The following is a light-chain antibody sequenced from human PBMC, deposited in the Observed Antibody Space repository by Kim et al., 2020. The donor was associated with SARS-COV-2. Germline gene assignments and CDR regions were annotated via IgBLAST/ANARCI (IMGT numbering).Light chain of an antibody. Sequence: EIVLTQSPGTLSLSPGERATLSCRASQSVSSSYLAWYQQKPDQAPMLLIYGASSTATGVPDRFSGSGSGTDFTLTSTRLEPEDFAVYYCQHYSNSPHTFGQGTKVDIK. V-gene: IGKV3-20*01. CDR1: QSVSSSY. J-gene: IGKJ1*01. CDR3: QHYSNSPHT. CDR2: GAS.